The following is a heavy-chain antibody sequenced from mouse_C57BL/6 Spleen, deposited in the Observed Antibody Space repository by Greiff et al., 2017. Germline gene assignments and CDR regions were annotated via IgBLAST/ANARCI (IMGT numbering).Heavy chain of an antibody. CDR3: AKTAQATLFAY. CDR1: GYAFSSYW. V-gene: IGHV1-80*01. J-gene: IGHJ3*01. Sequence: QVQLKQSGAELVKPGASVKISCKASGYAFSSYWMNWVKQRPGKGLEWIGQIYPGDGDTNYNGKFKGKATLTADKSSSTAYLQLSSLTSEDSAVYFCAKTAQATLFAYWGQGTLVTVSA. D-gene: IGHD3-2*02. CDR2: IYPGDGDT.